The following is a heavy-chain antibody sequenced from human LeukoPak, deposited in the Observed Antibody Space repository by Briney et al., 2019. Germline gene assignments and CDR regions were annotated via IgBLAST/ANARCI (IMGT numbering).Heavy chain of an antibody. CDR1: GGSISSYY. CDR3: ARLNRNYYGMDV. J-gene: IGHJ6*02. Sequence: SETLSLTCTVSGGSISSYYWSWIRQPPGKGLEWIGYIYCSGSTNYNPSLKSRVTISVDTSKNQFSLKLSSVTAADTAVYYCARLNRNYYGMDVWGQGTTVTVSS. V-gene: IGHV4-59*01. CDR2: IYCSGST.